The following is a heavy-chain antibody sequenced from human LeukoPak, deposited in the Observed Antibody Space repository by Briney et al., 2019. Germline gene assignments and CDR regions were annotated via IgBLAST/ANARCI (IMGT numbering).Heavy chain of an antibody. CDR1: GYTFTSYD. CDR3: ARGSGSYYRWFDP. Sequence: GASVKVSCKXSGYTFTSYDINWVRQAPGQGLEWMGRINPNSGGTNYAQKFQGRVTMTRDTSISTAYMELSRLRSDDTAVYYCARGSGSYYRWFDPWGQGTLVTVSS. D-gene: IGHD1-26*01. J-gene: IGHJ5*02. CDR2: INPNSGGT. V-gene: IGHV1-2*06.